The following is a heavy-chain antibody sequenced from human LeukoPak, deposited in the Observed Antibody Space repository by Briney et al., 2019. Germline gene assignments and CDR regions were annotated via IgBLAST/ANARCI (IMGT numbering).Heavy chain of an antibody. V-gene: IGHV3-15*01. Sequence: GGSLRLSCAASGFTFSNAWMSWVRQAPGKGLEWVGRIKSKTDGGTTDYASALKGRFTISRDDSKNTLYLQMNSLKTEDTAVYYCTTGDIVVVVPAADAFDIWGQGTMVTVSS. D-gene: IGHD2-15*01. CDR1: GFTFSNAW. J-gene: IGHJ3*02. CDR3: TTGDIVVVVPAADAFDI. CDR2: IKSKTDGGTT.